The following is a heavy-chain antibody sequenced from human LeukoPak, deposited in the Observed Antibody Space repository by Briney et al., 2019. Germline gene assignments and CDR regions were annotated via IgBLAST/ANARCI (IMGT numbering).Heavy chain of an antibody. CDR1: GGSFSGYY. Sequence: SETLSLTCAVYGGSFSGYYWSWIRQPPGKGLEWIGEINHSGSTNYNPSLKSRVTISVDTSKNQFSLKLSSVTAADTAVYYCARRPRTAAAGTPYYYGMDVWGQGTTVTVSS. V-gene: IGHV4-34*01. CDR3: ARRPRTAAAGTPYYYGMDV. J-gene: IGHJ6*02. D-gene: IGHD6-13*01. CDR2: INHSGST.